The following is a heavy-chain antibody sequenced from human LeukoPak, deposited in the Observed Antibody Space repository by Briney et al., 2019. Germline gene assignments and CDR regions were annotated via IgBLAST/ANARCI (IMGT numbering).Heavy chain of an antibody. Sequence: ASVKVSCKASGYTFITYYMHWVRQAPGQGLEWMGIINPSGGSTSYAQKFQGRATMTGDTSTGTVYMELSSLRSEDTAVYYCARSRLLLDYWGQGTLVTVS. J-gene: IGHJ4*02. V-gene: IGHV1-46*01. CDR3: ARSRLLLDY. CDR2: INPSGGST. CDR1: GYTFITYY. D-gene: IGHD2-21*02.